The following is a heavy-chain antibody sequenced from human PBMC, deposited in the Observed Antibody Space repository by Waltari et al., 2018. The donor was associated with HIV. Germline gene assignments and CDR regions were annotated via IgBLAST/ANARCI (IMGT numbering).Heavy chain of an antibody. CDR3: AKAISRIGVTEYYFDY. D-gene: IGHD6-19*01. J-gene: IGHJ4*02. CDR2: ISWNSVRI. CDR1: GFTFDDYA. V-gene: IGHV3-9*01. Sequence: EVQLVESGGGLVQPGRSLRLSCAASGFTFDDYAMHWVRQAPGRGMEGVSGISWNSVRIGYANSVNGRFTISRDNAKNSLYLQMNSLRFEDTALYYCAKAISRIGVTEYYFDYWGQGTLVTVSS.